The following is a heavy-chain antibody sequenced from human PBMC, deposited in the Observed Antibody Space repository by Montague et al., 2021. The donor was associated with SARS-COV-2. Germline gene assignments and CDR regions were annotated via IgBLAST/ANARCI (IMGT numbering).Heavy chain of an antibody. CDR3: ARFPTSYYYDSKAAPATPDAFDI. CDR2: IYNSGLS. J-gene: IGHJ3*02. Sequence: SETLSLTCSVSGDSISTYHWSWIRQPAGKGLEWIGRIYNSGLSNSNPSLKSRVTISVDTSKNQLSLKLSSVTAADTAVYYCARFPTSYYYDSKAAPATPDAFDIWGQGTMVTVSS. V-gene: IGHV4-4*07. D-gene: IGHD3-22*01. CDR1: GDSISTYH.